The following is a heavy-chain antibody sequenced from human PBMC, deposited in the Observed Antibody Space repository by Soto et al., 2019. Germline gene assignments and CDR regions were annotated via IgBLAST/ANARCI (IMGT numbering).Heavy chain of an antibody. CDR3: AKDRPRFGVVIIRGFFDY. CDR1: GFTFSSYG. D-gene: IGHD3-3*01. Sequence: GGSLRLSCAASGFTFSSYGMHWVRQAPGKGLEWVSAISGSGGSTYYADSVKGRFTISRDNSKNTLYLQMNSLRAEDTAVYYCAKDRPRFGVVIIRGFFDYWGQGTLVTVSS. V-gene: IGHV3-23*01. J-gene: IGHJ4*02. CDR2: ISGSGGST.